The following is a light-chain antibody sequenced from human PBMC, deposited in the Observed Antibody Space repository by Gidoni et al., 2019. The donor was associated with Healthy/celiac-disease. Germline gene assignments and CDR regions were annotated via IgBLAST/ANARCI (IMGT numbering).Light chain of an antibody. CDR2: SNN. CDR3: AAWDDSLNGVV. J-gene: IGLJ2*01. V-gene: IGLV1-44*01. Sequence: QSVLTQPPSASGHPGQRVTISVSGRSSNTGSNTVTLYPQIPGTAPKLLISSNNQRPSGVPDRFSGSKSGTSASLAISGLQSEVEADYYCAAWDDSLNGVVFGGGTKLTVL. CDR1: SSNTGSNT.